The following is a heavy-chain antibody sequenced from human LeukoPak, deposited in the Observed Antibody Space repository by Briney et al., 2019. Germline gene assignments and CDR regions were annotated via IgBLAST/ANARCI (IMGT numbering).Heavy chain of an antibody. CDR1: GYTFTVYY. Sequence: ASVKVSCKASGYTFTVYYMHWIRQPPGQGLEWVGWINPNSGGADYGQKFQGRVTMTRDTYISTAYMEVSRLRYDDTAIYYCARINYDAFDIWGQGTMVTVSS. CDR2: INPNSGGA. D-gene: IGHD5-24*01. CDR3: ARINYDAFDI. J-gene: IGHJ3*02. V-gene: IGHV1-2*02.